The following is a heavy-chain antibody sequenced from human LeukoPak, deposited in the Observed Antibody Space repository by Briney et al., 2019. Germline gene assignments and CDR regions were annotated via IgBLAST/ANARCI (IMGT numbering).Heavy chain of an antibody. V-gene: IGHV3-30*04. CDR3: ARDRPNCSDTNCYAGNYFDP. CDR1: GFTFSNYA. Sequence: PGGSLRLSCAAPGFTFSNYAIHWVRQAPGKGLEWVAVISYDGSNEYFADSVKGRFTISRDNSKNAVYLQMNSLRAEDTAVYYCARDRPNCSDTNCYAGNYFDPWGQGTLVTVSS. CDR2: ISYDGSNE. D-gene: IGHD2-2*01. J-gene: IGHJ5*02.